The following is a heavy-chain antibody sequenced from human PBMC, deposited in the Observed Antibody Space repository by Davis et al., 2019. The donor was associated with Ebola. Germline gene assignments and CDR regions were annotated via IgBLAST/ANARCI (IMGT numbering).Heavy chain of an antibody. Sequence: GSLRLSCAVHGGSFSGYYWSWIRQPPGKGLEWIGEINHSGSTNYNPSLKSRVTISVDTSKNQFSLKLSSVTAADTAVYYCARGRRYSYGPPRYWGQGTLVTVSS. D-gene: IGHD5-18*01. J-gene: IGHJ4*02. CDR3: ARGRRYSYGPPRY. CDR2: INHSGST. V-gene: IGHV4-34*01. CDR1: GGSFSGYY.